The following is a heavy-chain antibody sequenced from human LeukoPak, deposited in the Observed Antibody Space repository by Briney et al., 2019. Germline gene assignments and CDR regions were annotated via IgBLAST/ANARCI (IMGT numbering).Heavy chain of an antibody. CDR2: IIPIFGTA. CDR1: GGTFSSYA. D-gene: IGHD6-19*01. CDR3: ARDQYSSGWYGDY. V-gene: IGHV1-69*05. Sequence: SVKVSCKASGGTFSSYAISWVRQAPGQGLEWMGRIIPIFGTANYAQKFQGRVTITTDESTSTAYMELSSLRSGDTAVYYCARDQYSSGWYGDYWGQGTLVTVSS. J-gene: IGHJ4*02.